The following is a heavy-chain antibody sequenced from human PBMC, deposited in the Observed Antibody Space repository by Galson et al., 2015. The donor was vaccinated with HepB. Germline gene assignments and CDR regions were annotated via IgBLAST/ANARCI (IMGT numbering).Heavy chain of an antibody. CDR3: ARDSRLELRLNNYFSYGMDV. CDR1: GYSFSNYG. J-gene: IGHJ6*02. Sequence: SVKVSCKASGYSFSNYGLSWIRQAPGPGLGWLGWFSGYDGSTNYAQKLQGRVTMTADASTGTAYLELRNLRSDDTAVYYCARDSRLELRLNNYFSYGMDVWGQGSAVTVSS. V-gene: IGHV1-18*01. D-gene: IGHD1-7*01. CDR2: FSGYDGST.